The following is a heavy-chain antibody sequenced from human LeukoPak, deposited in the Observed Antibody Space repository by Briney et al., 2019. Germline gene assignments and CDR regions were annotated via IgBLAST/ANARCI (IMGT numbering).Heavy chain of an antibody. CDR1: GGSFSGYY. Sequence: SETLSLTCAVYGGSFSGYYWSWIRQPPGKGLEWIGEINHSGSTYYNPSLKSRVTISVDRSKNQFSLKLSSVTAADTAVYYCAREGGLDCSSTSCYSIWGQGTLVTVSS. CDR3: AREGGLDCSSTSCYSI. CDR2: INHSGST. V-gene: IGHV4-34*01. D-gene: IGHD2-2*02. J-gene: IGHJ4*02.